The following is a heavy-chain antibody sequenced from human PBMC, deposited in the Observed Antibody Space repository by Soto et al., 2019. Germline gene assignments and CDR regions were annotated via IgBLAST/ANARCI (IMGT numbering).Heavy chain of an antibody. CDR1: GGTFSSYT. CDR2: IIPILGIA. CDR3: VRGVVVVTLRGNWFDP. V-gene: IGHV1-69*02. J-gene: IGHJ5*02. D-gene: IGHD2-15*01. Sequence: QVQLVQSGAEVKKPGSSVKVSCKASGGTFSSYTISWVRQAPGHGVEWMGRIIPILGIANYAQKFQGRVTITADKSTSTADMELSSLRSEDTAGYYCVRGVVVVTLRGNWFDPWGQGTLVTVSS.